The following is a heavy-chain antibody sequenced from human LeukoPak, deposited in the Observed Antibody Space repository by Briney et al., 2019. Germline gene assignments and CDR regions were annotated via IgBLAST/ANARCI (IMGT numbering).Heavy chain of an antibody. V-gene: IGHV3-23*01. J-gene: IGHJ6*02. D-gene: IGHD3-3*01. Sequence: GGSLRLSCAASGFAFNNYVMSWVRQAPGKGLEWVSSISGSGGSTYYTDSVKGRFTISRDNSKNTLNLQMNSLRVEDTAVYYCAKDSTTSGSYYGMDVWGQGTTVTVSS. CDR3: AKDSTTSGSYYGMDV. CDR2: ISGSGGST. CDR1: GFAFNNYV.